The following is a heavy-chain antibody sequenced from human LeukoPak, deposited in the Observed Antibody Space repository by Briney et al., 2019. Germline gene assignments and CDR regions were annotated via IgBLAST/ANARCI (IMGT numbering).Heavy chain of an antibody. CDR1: GGSISSGGHY. Sequence: SETLSLTCTVSGGSISSGGHYWSWIRQHPGKGLEWIGYINYSGSTYYNPSLKSRVTISVDTSQNQFSLRLSSVTAADTAVYYCTRILNSGASDYWGQGTLVTVSS. D-gene: IGHD1-26*01. CDR2: INYSGST. CDR3: TRILNSGASDY. J-gene: IGHJ4*02. V-gene: IGHV4-31*03.